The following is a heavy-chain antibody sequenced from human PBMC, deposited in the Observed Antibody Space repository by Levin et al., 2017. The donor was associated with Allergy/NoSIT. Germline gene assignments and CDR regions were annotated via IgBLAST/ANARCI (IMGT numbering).Heavy chain of an antibody. D-gene: IGHD6-19*01. CDR3: AKDGASSGYYRGAFDI. CDR2: ISGGGSTT. J-gene: IGHJ3*02. V-gene: IGHV3-23*01. Sequence: GGSLRLSCVASGFTFSSSYAMSWVRQTPGKGLEWVSVISGGGSTTYYADSVEGRFTISRDNSKSTLYLQMNSLRVEDTAVYYCAKDGASSGYYRGAFDIWGQGTMVTVSS. CDR1: GFTFSSSYA.